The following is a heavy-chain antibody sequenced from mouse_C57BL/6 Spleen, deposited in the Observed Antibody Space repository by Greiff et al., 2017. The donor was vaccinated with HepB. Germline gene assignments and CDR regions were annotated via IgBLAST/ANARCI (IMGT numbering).Heavy chain of an antibody. CDR2: FYPGSGSI. Sequence: QVQLKESGAELVKPGASVKLSCKASGYTFTEYTIHWVKQRSGQGLEWIGWFYPGSGSIKYNEKFKDKATLTADKSSSTVYMELSRLTSEDSAVYFCARHEGYYYGSSPSLDYWGQGTTLTVSS. CDR1: GYTFTEYT. CDR3: ARHEGYYYGSSPSLDY. D-gene: IGHD1-1*01. V-gene: IGHV1-62-2*01. J-gene: IGHJ2*01.